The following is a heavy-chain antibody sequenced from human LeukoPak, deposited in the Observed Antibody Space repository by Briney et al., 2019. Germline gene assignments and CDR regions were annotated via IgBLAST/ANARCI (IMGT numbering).Heavy chain of an antibody. CDR1: GGTFSSYA. CDR3: ARDHHYYDSSGYYHLIRSGVDY. J-gene: IGHJ4*02. CDR2: IIPIFGTA. D-gene: IGHD3-22*01. V-gene: IGHV1-69*05. Sequence: ASVKVSCKASGGTFSSYAISWVRQAPGQGLEWMGGIIPIFGTANYAQKLQGRVTMTTDTSTSTAYMELRSLRSDDTAVYYCARDHHYYDSSGYYHLIRSGVDYWGQGTLVTVSS.